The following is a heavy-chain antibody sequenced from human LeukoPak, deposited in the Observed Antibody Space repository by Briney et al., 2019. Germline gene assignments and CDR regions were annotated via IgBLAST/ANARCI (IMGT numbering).Heavy chain of an antibody. D-gene: IGHD2-2*01. J-gene: IGHJ4*02. V-gene: IGHV4-4*07. CDR3: ARGPRTTAKDIVVVPAARRGDY. CDR2: IYTSGST. CDR1: GGSISSYY. Sequence: SETLSLTCTVSGGSISSYYWSWIRQPAGKGLEWIGRIYTSGSTNYNPSLKSRVTISVDASKNQFSLKLSSVTAADTAVYYCARGPRTTAKDIVVVPAARRGDYWGQGTLVTVSS.